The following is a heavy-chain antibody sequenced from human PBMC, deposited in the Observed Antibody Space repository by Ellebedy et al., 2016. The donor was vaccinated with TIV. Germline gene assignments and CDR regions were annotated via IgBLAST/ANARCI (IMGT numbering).Heavy chain of an antibody. J-gene: IGHJ4*02. CDR1: GGSISSGRFY. CDR3: AREFRYDFWRGPLDH. V-gene: IGHV4-61*01. CDR2: IYYTGST. Sequence: SETLSLXCSVSGGSISSGRFYWNWIRQPPGKGLEWLGNIYYTGSTSYSPSLTGRVTISIDTPENQFSLKVTSVTAADTAVYYCAREFRYDFWRGPLDHWGQGTTVIVSS. D-gene: IGHD3-3*01.